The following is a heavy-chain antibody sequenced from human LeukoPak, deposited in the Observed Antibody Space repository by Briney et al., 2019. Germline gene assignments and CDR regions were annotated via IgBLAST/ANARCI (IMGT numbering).Heavy chain of an antibody. CDR1: GGSISSYY. CDR3: ATTTVTTHYYYYMDV. Sequence: SETLPLTCTVSGGSISSYYWSWIRQPPGKGLEWIGYIYYSGSTNYNPSLKSRVTISVDTSKNQFSLKLSSVTAADTAVYYCATTTVTTHYYYYMDVWGKGTTVTVSS. CDR2: IYYSGST. V-gene: IGHV4-59*01. D-gene: IGHD4-17*01. J-gene: IGHJ6*03.